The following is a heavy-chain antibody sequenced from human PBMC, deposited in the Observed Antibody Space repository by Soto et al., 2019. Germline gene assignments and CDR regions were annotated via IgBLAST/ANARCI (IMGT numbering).Heavy chain of an antibody. CDR2: ISTNGDSP. CDR1: GFTFGRYP. V-gene: IGHV3-64*01. J-gene: IGHJ4*01. CDR3: AREGKSSPRWVFDY. D-gene: IGHD6-13*01. Sequence: EVQLVESGGGLVQPGGSLRLSCAASGFTFGRYPMHWVRQAPGKGLEYVSAISTNGDSPFYANSVKGRFTISRDNSKNTMYLQMSSLRAEDMGVYYCAREGKSSPRWVFDYWGHGTLVTASS.